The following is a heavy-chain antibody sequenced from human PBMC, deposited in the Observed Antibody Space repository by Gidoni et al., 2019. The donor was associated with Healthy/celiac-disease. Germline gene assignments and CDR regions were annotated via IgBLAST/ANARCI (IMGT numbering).Heavy chain of an antibody. J-gene: IGHJ5*02. CDR3: ARGEGGYCSSTSCYTLFDP. CDR1: GGTSSRDA. CDR2: IIPICGTA. Sequence: QVQRVQSGAEVKKPGSSVKGSCQAAGGTSSRDAISWVRQAPGQGLEWMGGIIPICGTANYAQKFQGRVTITADESTSTAYMELSSLRSEDTAVYYCARGEGGYCSSTSCYTLFDPWGQGTLVTVSS. D-gene: IGHD2-2*02. V-gene: IGHV1-69*01.